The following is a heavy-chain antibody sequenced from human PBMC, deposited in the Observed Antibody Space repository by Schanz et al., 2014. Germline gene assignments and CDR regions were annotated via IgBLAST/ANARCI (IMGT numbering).Heavy chain of an antibody. D-gene: IGHD5-12*01. CDR1: GFTVNTHY. Sequence: EVQLVESGGGLIQPGGSLRLSCAVSGFTVNTHYMSWVRQAPGKGLEWISSMYSNSGSTQYADSVKGRFIISRDSSKNTLFLQMKSLRAEDTAGYFCARDGGRDGYNLAFDVWGQGTLVTVSS. CDR2: MYSNSGST. CDR3: ARDGGRDGYNLAFDV. J-gene: IGHJ3*01. V-gene: IGHV3-53*01.